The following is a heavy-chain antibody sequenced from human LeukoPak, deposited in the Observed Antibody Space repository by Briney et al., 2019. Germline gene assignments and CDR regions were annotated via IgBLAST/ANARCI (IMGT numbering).Heavy chain of an antibody. CDR2: ISRDGGST. Sequence: GGSLRLSCAASGFTFDDYTMHWVRQAPGKGLEWVSLISRDGGSTYYADSVKGRFTISRDNSKNSLYLQMNSLRTEDTALYYCAKPGLPAAMGDYYGMDVWGQGTTVTVSS. CDR3: AKPGLPAAMGDYYGMDV. D-gene: IGHD2-2*01. CDR1: GFTFDDYT. V-gene: IGHV3-43*01. J-gene: IGHJ6*02.